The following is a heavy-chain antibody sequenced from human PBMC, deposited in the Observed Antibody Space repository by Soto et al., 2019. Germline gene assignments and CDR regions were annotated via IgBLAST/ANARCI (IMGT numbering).Heavy chain of an antibody. CDR2: ISYDGSNK. J-gene: IGHJ4*02. CDR1: GFTFSSYG. V-gene: IGHV3-30*18. D-gene: IGHD3-9*01. Sequence: PGGSLRLSCAASGFTFSSYGMHWVRQAPGKGLEWVAVISYDGSNKYYADSVKGRFTISRDNSKNTLYLQMNSLRAEDTAVYYCAKDQRDYDILTGYGSRFDYWGQGTLVTVSS. CDR3: AKDQRDYDILTGYGSRFDY.